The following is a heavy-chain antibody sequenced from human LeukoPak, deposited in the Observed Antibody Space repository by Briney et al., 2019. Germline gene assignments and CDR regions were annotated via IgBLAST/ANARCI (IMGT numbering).Heavy chain of an antibody. CDR2: ISYDGSNK. J-gene: IGHJ4*02. V-gene: IGHV3-30*18. D-gene: IGHD6-19*01. Sequence: PGGSLRLSCSAYGFTFSDYGRDWVRQAPGKGLEGVAVISYDGSNKYYADSVKGRFTISRDNSKNTLYLQMNSLRAEDTAVYYCAKVRWDNSGWYYLDYWGQGTLVTVSS. CDR1: GFTFSDYG. CDR3: AKVRWDNSGWYYLDY.